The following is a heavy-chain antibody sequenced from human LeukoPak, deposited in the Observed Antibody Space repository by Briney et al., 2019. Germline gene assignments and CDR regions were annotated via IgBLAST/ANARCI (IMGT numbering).Heavy chain of an antibody. J-gene: IGHJ4*02. CDR1: GFTFSSYA. V-gene: IGHV3-23*01. Sequence: AGGSLRLSCAASGFTFSSYAMSWVRQAPGKGLEWVSAISGSGGSTYYADSVKGRFTISRDNSKNTLYLQMNSLRAEDTAVYYCAKDPTYYYDGSGYYLGYWGQGTLVTVSS. CDR2: ISGSGGST. CDR3: AKDPTYYYDGSGYYLGY. D-gene: IGHD3-22*01.